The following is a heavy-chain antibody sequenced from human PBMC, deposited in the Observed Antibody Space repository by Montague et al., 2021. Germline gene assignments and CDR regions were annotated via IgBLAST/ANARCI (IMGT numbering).Heavy chain of an antibody. CDR2: ICDGGSA. CDR1: GDSVRCGIYH. J-gene: IGHJ5*02. D-gene: IGHD3-22*01. CDR3: AAYYYGGGGRGS. V-gene: IGHV4-61*01. Sequence: SETLSLTCSVSGDSVRCGIYHWGWIRQPPGKGLEWIGYICDGGSATYKPSLGSRVTMSLDTSSNQFSLNLRSATAADTAVYYCAAYYYGGGGRGSWGQGTLVTVSS.